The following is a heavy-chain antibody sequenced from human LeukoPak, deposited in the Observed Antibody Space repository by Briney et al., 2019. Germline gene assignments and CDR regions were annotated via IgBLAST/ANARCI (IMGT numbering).Heavy chain of an antibody. CDR3: ARDRTYTAMGKGNWFDP. V-gene: IGHV4-39*07. CDR2: IYYSGST. J-gene: IGHJ5*02. CDR1: GGSISSSSYY. Sequence: SETLSLTCTVSGGSISSSSYYWGWIRQPPGKGLEWIGSIYYSGSTYYNPSLKSRVTISVDTSRNQFSLKLSSVTAADTAVYYCARDRTYTAMGKGNWFDPWGQGTLVTVSS. D-gene: IGHD5-18*01.